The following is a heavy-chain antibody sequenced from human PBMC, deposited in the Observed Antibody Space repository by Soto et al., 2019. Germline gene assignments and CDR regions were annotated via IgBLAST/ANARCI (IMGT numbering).Heavy chain of an antibody. V-gene: IGHV2-5*01. D-gene: IGHD3-3*01. CDR1: GFSLSTTGVG. CDR2: IYWNDDK. Sequence: QITLKESGPTLVKPTQTLTLTCTFSGFSLSTTGVGVGWIRQPPGKALEWLALIYWNDDKRYSPSLKSRLTITQDTSKDQVVLTMTNMDPVDTATYYCAHSVTLFGVVTPYDAFDIWGQGTMVTVSS. J-gene: IGHJ3*02. CDR3: AHSVTLFGVVTPYDAFDI.